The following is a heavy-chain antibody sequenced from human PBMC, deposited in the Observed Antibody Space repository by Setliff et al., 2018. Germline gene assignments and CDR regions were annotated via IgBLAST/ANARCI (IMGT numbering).Heavy chain of an antibody. Sequence: ASVKVSCKASGYTFTGYYMHWVRQAPGQGLEWMGRINPNSGGTNYAQKFQGRVTMTRDTSITTAYMELSSLRSEDTAVYYCARGKKPHLWPLPTSIYYYYYYMDVWGKGTTVTVSS. CDR1: GYTFTGYY. V-gene: IGHV1-2*06. CDR2: INPNSGGT. CDR3: ARGKKPHLWPLPTSIYYYYYYMDV. D-gene: IGHD2-2*01. J-gene: IGHJ6*03.